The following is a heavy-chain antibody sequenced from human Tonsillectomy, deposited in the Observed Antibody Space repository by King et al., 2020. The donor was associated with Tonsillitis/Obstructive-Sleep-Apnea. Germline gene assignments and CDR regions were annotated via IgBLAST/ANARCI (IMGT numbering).Heavy chain of an antibody. J-gene: IGHJ1*01. D-gene: IGHD3-22*01. Sequence: VQLQQWGAGLLKPSETLSLTCAVYGGSFSGYYWRWIRQPPGKGLEWIGEINHSGSTNYNPSLKSRVSISVDTSKNQFSLKLSSVTAADTAVYYCAGEVVITTGEYFQHWGQGTLVTVSS. V-gene: IGHV4-34*01. CDR2: INHSGST. CDR1: GGSFSGYY. CDR3: AGEVVITTGEYFQH.